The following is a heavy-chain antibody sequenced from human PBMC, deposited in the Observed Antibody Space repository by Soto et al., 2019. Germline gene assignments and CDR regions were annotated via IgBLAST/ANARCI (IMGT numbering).Heavy chain of an antibody. J-gene: IGHJ5*02. CDR1: GGSISSYYW. CDR2: IYWDDDK. CDR3: AHGLYPTGFMIERPGWFDP. D-gene: IGHD3-22*01. V-gene: IGHV2-5*08. Sequence: TLSLTCTVSGGSISSYYWSWIRQPPGKGLEWLALIYWDDDKRYSPSLKSRLTITKDTSKNQVVLTMTNMDPVDTATYYCAHGLYPTGFMIERPGWFDPWGQGTLVTVS.